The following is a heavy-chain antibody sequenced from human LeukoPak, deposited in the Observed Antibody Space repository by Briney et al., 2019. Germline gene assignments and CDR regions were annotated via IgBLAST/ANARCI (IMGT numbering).Heavy chain of an antibody. D-gene: IGHD6-19*01. J-gene: IGHJ5*02. CDR3: ETEVAGTPLVWFDP. CDR1: GFIFDDYD. CDR2: ISSSSSYI. V-gene: IGHV3-21*01. Sequence: GGSLRLSCAASGFIFDDYDMRWVRQAPGKGLEWVSSISSSSSYIYYADSVKGRFTISRDNAKNSLYLQMDSLRAEDTAVYYCETEVAGTPLVWFDPWGQGTLVTVSS.